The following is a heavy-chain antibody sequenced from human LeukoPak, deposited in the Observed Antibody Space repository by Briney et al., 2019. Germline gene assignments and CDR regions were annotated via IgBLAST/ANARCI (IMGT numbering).Heavy chain of an antibody. V-gene: IGHV4-59*01. D-gene: IGHD3-3*01. CDR3: ARGNYDFWSGYYDY. CDR2: IYYSGST. CDR1: GGSISSYY. Sequence: SETLSLTCTVSGGSISSYYWSWIRQPPGKGLEWIGYIYYSGSTNYNPSLKSRVTISVDTSKNQFSLKLSSVTAADTAVYYCARGNYDFWSGYYDYWGQGTLVTVCS. J-gene: IGHJ4*02.